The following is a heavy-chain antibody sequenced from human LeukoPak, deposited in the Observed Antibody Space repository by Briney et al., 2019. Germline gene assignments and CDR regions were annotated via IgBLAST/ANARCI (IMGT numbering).Heavy chain of an antibody. CDR2: MSPNSGDT. CDR3: ARGPPNWGYDY. D-gene: IGHD7-27*01. J-gene: IGHJ4*02. CDR1: GYTFTSYD. Sequence: ASVKVSCKASGYTFTSYDFNWVRQATGQRPEWMGWMSPNSGDTGYAQKFQDRVTMTRNTSISTAYMELSSLRSDDTAVYYCARGPPNWGYDYWGQGTLVTVSS. V-gene: IGHV1-8*01.